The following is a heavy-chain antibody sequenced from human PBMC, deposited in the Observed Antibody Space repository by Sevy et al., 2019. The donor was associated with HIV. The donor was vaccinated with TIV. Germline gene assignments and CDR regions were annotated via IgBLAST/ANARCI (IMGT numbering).Heavy chain of an antibody. D-gene: IGHD3-16*01. J-gene: IGHJ4*02. CDR2: IKPITDSGTT. CDR1: GFTFSNAW. Sequence: GGSLRLSCTASGFTFSNAWMTWVRQTPERGLEWVALIKPITDSGTTNDASPVQGRFTISRDDSEITVYLQLNSLKAEDSAVYYCTSGPVSFWGQGTLGTVSS. V-gene: IGHV3-15*01. CDR3: TSGPVSF.